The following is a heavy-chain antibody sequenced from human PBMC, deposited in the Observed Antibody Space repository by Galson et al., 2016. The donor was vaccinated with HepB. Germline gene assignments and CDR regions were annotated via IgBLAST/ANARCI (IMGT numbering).Heavy chain of an antibody. D-gene: IGHD4-17*01. V-gene: IGHV1-3*01. CDR2: INAGNGNT. Sequence: SVRVSCKASGYTFTDFAMHWVRQAPGQRLEWMGWINAGNGNTKYSQKFQGRVTITRDTSASTAYLELSSLRSEDTAVYYCARDQDLQDYGDPSPWNYWGQGTLVTVSS. J-gene: IGHJ4*02. CDR1: GYTFTDFA. CDR3: ARDQDLQDYGDPSPWNY.